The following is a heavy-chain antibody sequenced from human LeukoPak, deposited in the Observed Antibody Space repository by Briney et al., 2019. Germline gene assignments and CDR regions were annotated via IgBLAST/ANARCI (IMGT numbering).Heavy chain of an antibody. J-gene: IGHJ5*02. D-gene: IGHD6-13*01. Sequence: GGSLRLSCAASGFTFSNYWMSWFRQAPGKGLEWVANIRQDGSEKNYVDSVKGRFTISRDNAKNSLYLQMNSLRAEDTAVYYCARVGSNNWYGWFDPWGQGTLVTVSS. CDR3: ARVGSNNWYGWFDP. CDR2: IRQDGSEK. CDR1: GFTFSNYW. V-gene: IGHV3-7*05.